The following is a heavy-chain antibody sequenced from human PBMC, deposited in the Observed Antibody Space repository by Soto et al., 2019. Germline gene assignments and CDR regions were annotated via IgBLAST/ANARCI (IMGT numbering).Heavy chain of an antibody. CDR3: ARGMARNRAGWYFDL. CDR2: INHSGST. CDR1: GGSFSGYY. D-gene: IGHD1-1*01. Sequence: VQLQQWGAGLLKPSETLSLTCAVYGGSFSGYYWSWIRQPPGKGLEWIGEINHSGSTNYNPSLKSRVTISVDTSKNHFSLKLSSVTAADTAVYYCARGMARNRAGWYFDLWGRGTLVTVSS. J-gene: IGHJ2*01. V-gene: IGHV4-34*01.